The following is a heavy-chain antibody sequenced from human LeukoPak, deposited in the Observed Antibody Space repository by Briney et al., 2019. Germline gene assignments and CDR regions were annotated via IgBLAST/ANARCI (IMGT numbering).Heavy chain of an antibody. D-gene: IGHD1-26*01. Sequence: PGGSLRLSCEGSGFTFSTSEINWVRQAPGMGLEWISYTNGGGNVNFYADSVKGRFKISRGNAKNFLYLQMNGLRAEDTATYYCAKEIPLARGDAFDIWGQGTLVIVSS. CDR2: TNGGGNVN. CDR3: AKEIPLARGDAFDI. CDR1: GFTFSTSE. J-gene: IGHJ3*02. V-gene: IGHV3-48*03.